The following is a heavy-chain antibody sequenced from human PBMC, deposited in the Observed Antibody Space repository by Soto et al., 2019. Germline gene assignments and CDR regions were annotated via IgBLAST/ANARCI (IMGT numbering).Heavy chain of an antibody. CDR3: ARADGSGSGGPNYFDY. D-gene: IGHD3-10*01. V-gene: IGHV4-39*01. J-gene: IGHJ4*02. CDR2: IYYSGST. CDR1: GGSISSSSYY. Sequence: SETLSLTCTVSGGSISSSSYYWGWIRQPPGKGLEWIGSIYYSGSTYYNPSLKSRVTISVDTSKNQFSLKLSSVTAADTAVYYCARADGSGSGGPNYFDYWGQGTLVTVSS.